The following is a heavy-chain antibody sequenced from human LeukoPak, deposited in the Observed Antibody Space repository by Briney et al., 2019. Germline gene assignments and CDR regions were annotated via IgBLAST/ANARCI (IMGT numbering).Heavy chain of an antibody. Sequence: ASVKVSCKASGYTFTSYGISWVRQAPGQGLEWMGWINAGNGNTKYSQKFQGRVTITRDTSASTAYMELSSLRSEDTAVYYYARDSLTHNALDIWGQGTMVTVSS. V-gene: IGHV1-3*01. J-gene: IGHJ3*02. CDR2: INAGNGNT. CDR3: ARDSLTHNALDI. CDR1: GYTFTSYG.